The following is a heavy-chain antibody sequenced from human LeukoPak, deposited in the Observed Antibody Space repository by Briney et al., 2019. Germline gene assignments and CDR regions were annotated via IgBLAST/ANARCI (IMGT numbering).Heavy chain of an antibody. V-gene: IGHV3-53*01. Sequence: GGSLRLSCAASGLTLSSNYMSWIRQAPGRGLEWVSFIYSGGSTYYADSVRGRFITSRDNSKNTLYLQMNSLRAEDTAVYYCARRAGSYSHSYDYWGQGTLVTVSS. J-gene: IGHJ4*02. CDR1: GLTLSSNY. CDR2: IYSGGST. CDR3: ARRAGSYSHSYDY. D-gene: IGHD2-15*01.